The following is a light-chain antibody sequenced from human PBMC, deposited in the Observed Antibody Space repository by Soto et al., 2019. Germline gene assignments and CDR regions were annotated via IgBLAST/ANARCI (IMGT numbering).Light chain of an antibody. CDR2: EVS. CDR1: SSDVGGYNY. J-gene: IGLJ1*01. CDR3: SSYTSSSTRG. V-gene: IGLV2-14*01. Sequence: QSALTQPASVSGSPGQSITISCTGTSSDVGGYNYVSWYQQHPGKAPKLMIYEVSNRPAGVSNRFSGSKSGNTASLTISGSQAEDEADYYCSSYTSSSTRGFVTGTKLTVL.